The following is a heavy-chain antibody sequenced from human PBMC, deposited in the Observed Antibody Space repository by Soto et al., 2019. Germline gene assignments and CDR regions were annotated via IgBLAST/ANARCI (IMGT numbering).Heavy chain of an antibody. Sequence: GGSLRLSGAASGFTFSGYSVNWVRQAPGKGLEWVSYISSGSKTIYYADSVKGRFTVSRDNARNSQYLQMNSLRDEDTAVYYCAREAILGARSFDYCGQGTLVTVSS. CDR1: GFTFSGYS. V-gene: IGHV3-48*02. J-gene: IGHJ4*02. D-gene: IGHD1-26*01. CDR2: ISSGSKTI. CDR3: AREAILGARSFDY.